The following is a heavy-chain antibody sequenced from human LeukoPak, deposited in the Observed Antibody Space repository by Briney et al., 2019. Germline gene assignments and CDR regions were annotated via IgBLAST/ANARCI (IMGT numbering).Heavy chain of an antibody. D-gene: IGHD3-3*01. Sequence: GASVKVSCKASGGTFSSYAISWVRQAPGQGLEWMGGIIPIFGTANYAQKFQGRVTMTRDTSTSTVYMELSSLRSEDTAVYYCARDFDLSYPTDFWSGCSFDPWGQGTLVTVSS. V-gene: IGHV1-69*05. J-gene: IGHJ5*02. CDR1: GGTFSSYA. CDR3: ARDFDLSYPTDFWSGCSFDP. CDR2: IIPIFGTA.